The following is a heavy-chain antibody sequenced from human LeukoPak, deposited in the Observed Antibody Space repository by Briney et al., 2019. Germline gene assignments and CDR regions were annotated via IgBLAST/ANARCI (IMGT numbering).Heavy chain of an antibody. CDR1: GFTFSSYG. J-gene: IGHJ4*02. CDR2: ISGSGGSI. CDR3: ARGDYHSKFDY. Sequence: GGTLRLSCAASGFTFSSYGMSWVRQAPGKGLEWASAISGSGGSIYYADSVKGRFTISRDNSKNTLYLQMNSLRAEDTAVYYCARGDYHSKFDYWGQGTLVTVSS. D-gene: IGHD4-17*01. V-gene: IGHV3-23*01.